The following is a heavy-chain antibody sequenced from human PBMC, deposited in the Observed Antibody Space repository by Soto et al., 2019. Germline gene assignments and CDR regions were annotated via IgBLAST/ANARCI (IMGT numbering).Heavy chain of an antibody. J-gene: IGHJ5*02. CDR1: GGSFSGYY. Sequence: QVQLQQWGAGLLKPSETLSLTCAVYGGSFSGYYWSWIRQPPGKGLEWIGEINHSGSTNYNPSLTSXVXQSVDTSKNQFSLKLSSVTAADTAVYYCARRSAAGPWGQGTLVTVSS. CDR3: ARRSAAGP. V-gene: IGHV4-34*01. D-gene: IGHD6-25*01. CDR2: INHSGST.